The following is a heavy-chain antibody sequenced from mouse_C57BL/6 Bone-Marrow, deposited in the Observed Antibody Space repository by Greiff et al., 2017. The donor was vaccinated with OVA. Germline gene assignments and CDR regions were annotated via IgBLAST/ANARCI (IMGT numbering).Heavy chain of an antibody. Sequence: VQLKESGGDLVKPGGSLKLSCAASGFTFSSYGMSWVRQTPDKRLEWVATISSGGSYTYYPDSVKGRFTISRDNAKNTLYLQMSSLKSEDTAMYYCARGFLLLRRRFAYWGQGTLVTVSA. D-gene: IGHD1-1*01. CDR2: ISSGGSYT. J-gene: IGHJ3*01. V-gene: IGHV5-6*01. CDR1: GFTFSSYG. CDR3: ARGFLLLRRRFAY.